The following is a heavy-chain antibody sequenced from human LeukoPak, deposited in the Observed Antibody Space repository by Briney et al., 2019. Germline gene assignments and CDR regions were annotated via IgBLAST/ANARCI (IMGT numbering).Heavy chain of an antibody. CDR1: GFSLRTNGVA. CDR3: AHTSLIMVRGAFGY. J-gene: IGHJ4*02. CDR2: IYWDDDK. D-gene: IGHD3-10*01. V-gene: IGHV2-5*02. Sequence: SGPTLVHPTRTLTLTFTFSGFSLRTNGVAVGWIRQPPGKVLEWLALIYWDDDKRYSPSLKSRLTVTKDTSKNQVVLTMTNMDPVDTATYYCAHTSLIMVRGAFGYWGQGTLVTVSS.